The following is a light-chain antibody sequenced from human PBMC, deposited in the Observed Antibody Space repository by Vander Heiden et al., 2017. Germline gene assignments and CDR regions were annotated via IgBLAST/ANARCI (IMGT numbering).Light chain of an antibody. CDR3: QQYNTYHT. CDR2: QAS. V-gene: IGKV1-5*03. CDR1: QYFGRR. J-gene: IGKJ2*01. Sequence: DIHMTQSPSTLSASVGDRLTLTCRPSQYFGRRLPWYQQEPEKAPNLLIYQASTLGTGVPSRFSGSGSGTEFTLTSSSLQHDDVATYYCQQYNTYHTFGQGTKLEIK.